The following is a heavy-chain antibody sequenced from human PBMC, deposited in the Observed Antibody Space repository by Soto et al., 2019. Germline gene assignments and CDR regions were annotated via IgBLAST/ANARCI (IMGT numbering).Heavy chain of an antibody. CDR3: AYSTGWYRHDV. Sequence: QVQLQESGPGLVKPSGTLSLTCAVSGDSITNSRWWTWVRQPPGKGLEWIGDILHSGETNYNPSLKSRVFIAVDKSQNQFSLRVSSVTAAETDVYYCAYSTGWYRHDVWGQGTLVTVSS. J-gene: IGHJ3*01. CDR1: GDSITNSRW. V-gene: IGHV4-4*02. CDR2: ILHSGET. D-gene: IGHD6-19*01.